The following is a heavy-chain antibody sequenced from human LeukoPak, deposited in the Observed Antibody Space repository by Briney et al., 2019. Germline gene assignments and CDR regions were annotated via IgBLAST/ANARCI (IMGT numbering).Heavy chain of an antibody. CDR2: INHSGNT. J-gene: IGHJ4*02. CDR1: GGSFSGYY. Sequence: SETLSLTCAVYGGSFSGYYWSWIRQPPGKGLEWIGEINHSGNTNYNPSLKSRVTMSVDTSNNQFSLKLSSVTAADTAVYFCARMPKPRTFYYDTSGYNPHFDYWGQGTLVPSPQ. CDR3: ARMPKPRTFYYDTSGYNPHFDY. V-gene: IGHV4-34*01. D-gene: IGHD3-22*01.